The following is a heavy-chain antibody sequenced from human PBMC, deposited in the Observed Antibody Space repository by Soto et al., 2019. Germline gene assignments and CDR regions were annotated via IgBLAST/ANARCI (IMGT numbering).Heavy chain of an antibody. D-gene: IGHD1-1*01. Sequence: QVQLQESGPGLVKPSGTLSLTCAVSGGSIASPNWWSWVRQSPGKGLEWIGEIYHGGSTNYNPSLKSRLTISVDKSRNQFYLRLNSVTAADTAVYYCASLSGTTFAFDYWGRGTLVTVSS. V-gene: IGHV4-4*02. CDR2: IYHGGST. CDR3: ASLSGTTFAFDY. J-gene: IGHJ4*02. CDR1: GGSIASPNW.